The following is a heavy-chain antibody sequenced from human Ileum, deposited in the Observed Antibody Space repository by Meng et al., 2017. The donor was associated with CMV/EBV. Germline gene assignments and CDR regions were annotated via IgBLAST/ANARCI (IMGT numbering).Heavy chain of an antibody. J-gene: IGHJ4*02. V-gene: IGHV4-4*07. Sequence: QVALAESGPGLVKPSETLSLTCTVSSDSISRNYWNWIRQPAGKGLESIGRIHIGGTTDYNPSLKSRVTMSVDTSKNQLSLKLTSVTAADTAVYYCARGYCSGATCYPYYFDYWGQGTLVTVSS. CDR1: SDSISRNY. D-gene: IGHD2-15*01. CDR3: ARGYCSGATCYPYYFDY. CDR2: IHIGGTT.